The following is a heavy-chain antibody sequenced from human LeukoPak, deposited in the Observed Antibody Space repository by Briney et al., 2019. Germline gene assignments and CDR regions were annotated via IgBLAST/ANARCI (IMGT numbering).Heavy chain of an antibody. Sequence: GASVKVSCKASGYTFTSYDINWVRQATGQGLEWMGWMNPNSGNTGYAQKFQGRVTMTRNTSISTAYMELSSLRSEDTAVYYCARGGGDWYDILTGYWWEYYMDVWGKGTTVTISS. J-gene: IGHJ6*03. CDR3: ARGGGDWYDILTGYWWEYYMDV. CDR2: MNPNSGNT. D-gene: IGHD3-9*01. V-gene: IGHV1-8*02. CDR1: GYTFTSYD.